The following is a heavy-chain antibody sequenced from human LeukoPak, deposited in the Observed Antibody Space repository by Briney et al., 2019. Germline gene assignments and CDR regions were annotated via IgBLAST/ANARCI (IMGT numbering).Heavy chain of an antibody. CDR3: ASVGGEDIVVVPAAILPSS. CDR2: IYHSGST. Sequence: SETLSLTCAVSGGSISSGGYSWSWIRQPPGKGLEWIGYIYHSGSTYYNPSLKSRVTISVDRSKNQFSLKLSSVTAADTAVYYCASVGGEDIVVVPAAILPSSWGQGTLVTVSS. J-gene: IGHJ4*02. V-gene: IGHV4-30-2*01. CDR1: GGSISSGGYS. D-gene: IGHD2-2*02.